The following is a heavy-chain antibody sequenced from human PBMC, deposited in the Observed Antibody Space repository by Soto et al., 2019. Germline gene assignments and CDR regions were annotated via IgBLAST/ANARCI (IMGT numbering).Heavy chain of an antibody. V-gene: IGHV3-23*01. CDR3: AKNFLGYCSGGTCLSCLDP. CDR2: ISGSGGST. D-gene: IGHD2-15*01. Sequence: PGGSLRLSCAASGFTFSSYAMSWVRQAPGKGLEWVSVISGSGGSTYYADSVKGRFTISRDNSKNTLYLQMNSLRAEDTAVYYCAKNFLGYCSGGTCLSCLDPWGQGTLVTVSS. CDR1: GFTFSSYA. J-gene: IGHJ5*02.